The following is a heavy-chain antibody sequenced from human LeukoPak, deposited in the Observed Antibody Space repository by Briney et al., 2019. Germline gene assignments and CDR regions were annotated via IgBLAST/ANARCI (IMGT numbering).Heavy chain of an antibody. V-gene: IGHV4-39*01. CDR1: GGSISSSPYY. CDR3: ARHASVDGNWPRPLDY. CDR2: MYYSGST. D-gene: IGHD4-23*01. Sequence: PSETLSLTCTVSGGSISSSPYYWGWIRQPPGKGLEWIGNMYYSGSTYYNPALETRVTISVDTSKNQFSLKLTSVAAADTAVYYCARHASVDGNWPRPLDYWGQGTLVTVTS. J-gene: IGHJ4*02.